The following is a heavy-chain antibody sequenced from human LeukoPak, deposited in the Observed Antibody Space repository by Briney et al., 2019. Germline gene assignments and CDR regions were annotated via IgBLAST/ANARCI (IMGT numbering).Heavy chain of an antibody. J-gene: IGHJ4*02. Sequence: ASVKVSCKASGYTFTTYYIHWVRQAPGHGLEWMGFINPSGGSTSYAKKFQGRVTMTRDTSTSTVYMDRRSLRSEDAAVYYCARNVGSGLDYWGQGTLVIVSS. CDR2: INPSGGST. V-gene: IGHV1-46*03. D-gene: IGHD3-10*01. CDR3: ARNVGSGLDY. CDR1: GYTFTTYY.